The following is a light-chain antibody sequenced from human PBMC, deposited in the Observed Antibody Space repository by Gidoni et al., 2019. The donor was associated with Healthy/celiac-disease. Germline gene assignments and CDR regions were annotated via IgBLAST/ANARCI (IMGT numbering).Light chain of an antibody. CDR2: GAS. CDR3: QQYGSSPMT. J-gene: IGKJ1*01. CDR1: QSVSSSY. V-gene: IGKV3-20*01. Sequence: IVLTPSPGTLSLSPGERATLSCRASQSVSSSYLAWYQQKPGQAPRLLIYGASSRSTGLPDRFSGSCAGTYFTLTSSSLEAEDFAVYYCQQYGSSPMTFGQGTKVEIK.